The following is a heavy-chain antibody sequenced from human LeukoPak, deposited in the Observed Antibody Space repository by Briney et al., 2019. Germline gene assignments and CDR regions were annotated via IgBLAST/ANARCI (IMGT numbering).Heavy chain of an antibody. CDR2: IYSGGST. Sequence: GGSLRLSCAASGFTVSSNYMSWVRQAPGKGLEWVSVIYSGGSTYYADSVKGRFTISRDNSKNTLYLQMSSLRAEDTAVYYCAKAFTGSYWYFFDYWGQGTLVTVSS. V-gene: IGHV3-53*01. J-gene: IGHJ4*02. CDR1: GFTVSSNY. D-gene: IGHD1-26*01. CDR3: AKAFTGSYWYFFDY.